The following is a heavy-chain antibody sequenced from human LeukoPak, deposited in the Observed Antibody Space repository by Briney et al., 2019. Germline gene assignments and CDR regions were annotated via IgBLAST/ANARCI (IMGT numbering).Heavy chain of an antibody. CDR1: GFTVSTNY. CDR2: IYSGGKT. V-gene: IGHV3-66*01. J-gene: IGHJ4*02. CDR3: ARVSMVRSCFDY. D-gene: IGHD3-10*01. Sequence: GGSLRLSCAASGFTVSTNYMSWVRQGPGKGLEWISIIYSGGKTYYADSVKGRFTISRDNAKNSLYLQMNSLRAEDTAVYYCARVSMVRSCFDYWGQGTLVTVSS.